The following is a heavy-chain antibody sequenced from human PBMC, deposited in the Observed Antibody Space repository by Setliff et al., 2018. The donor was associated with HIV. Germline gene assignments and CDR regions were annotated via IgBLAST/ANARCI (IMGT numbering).Heavy chain of an antibody. D-gene: IGHD6-13*01. V-gene: IGHV1-46*01. J-gene: IGHJ5*02. CDR3: ARDFRIAAAGTFFDP. CDR1: GYTFTSYY. Sequence: ASVKVSCKASGYTFTSYYMHWVRQAPGQGLEWMGIINPSGGSTSYAQKFQGRGTMTRDTSTSTVYMELSSLRSEDTAVYYCARDFRIAAAGTFFDPWGQGTLVTVSS. CDR2: INPSGGST.